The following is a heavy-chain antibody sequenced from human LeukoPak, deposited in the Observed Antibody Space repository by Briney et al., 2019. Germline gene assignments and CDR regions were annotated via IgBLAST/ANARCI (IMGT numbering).Heavy chain of an antibody. CDR2: IYYSGST. CDR1: GGSISSGGYY. CDR3: ARDQSSSSYYYMDV. Sequence: SETLSLTCTVSGGSISSGGYYWSWIRQHPGKGLEWIGYIYYSGSTYYNPSLKSRVTISVDTSKNQFSLKLSSVTAADTAVYYCARDQSSSSYYYMDVWGKGTTVTVSS. D-gene: IGHD2-2*01. V-gene: IGHV4-31*03. J-gene: IGHJ6*03.